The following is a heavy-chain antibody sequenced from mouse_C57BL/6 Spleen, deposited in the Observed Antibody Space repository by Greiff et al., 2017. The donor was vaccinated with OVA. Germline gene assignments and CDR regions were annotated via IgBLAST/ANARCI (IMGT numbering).Heavy chain of an antibody. V-gene: IGHV5-17*01. Sequence: EVMLVESGGGLVKPGGSLKLSCAASGFTFSDYGMHWVRQAPEQGLEWVAYISRGSSTTYYADTVKGRSTFSRDNAKNTLFLQMTSLRSEDTAMYYCARTSGYYFPFDYWGQGTTLTVSS. CDR1: GFTFSDYG. CDR2: ISRGSSTT. J-gene: IGHJ2*01. CDR3: ARTSGYYFPFDY. D-gene: IGHD2-3*01.